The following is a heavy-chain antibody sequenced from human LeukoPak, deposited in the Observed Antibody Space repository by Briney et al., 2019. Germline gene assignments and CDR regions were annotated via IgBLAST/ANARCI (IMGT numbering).Heavy chain of an antibody. V-gene: IGHV3-48*04. J-gene: IGHJ6*03. CDR1: GFTFSSYS. CDR2: ISSSSSTI. D-gene: IGHD1-14*01. Sequence: GGSLRLSCAASGFTFSSYSTNWVRQAPGKGLEWVSYISSSSSTIYYADSVKGRFTISGDNAKNSLYLQMNSLRAEDTAVYYCARDRSPGYYMDVWGKGTTVTVSS. CDR3: ARDRSPGYYMDV.